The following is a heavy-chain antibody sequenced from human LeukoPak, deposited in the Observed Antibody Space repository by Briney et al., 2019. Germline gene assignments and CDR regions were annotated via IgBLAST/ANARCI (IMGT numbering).Heavy chain of an antibody. V-gene: IGHV3-23*01. CDR1: GFTFSSYA. Sequence: GGSLRLSCAASGFTFSSYAMSWVRQAPGKGLEWVSAISGSGGSTYYADSVKGRFTISRGNSKNTLYLQMNSLRAEDTAVYYCAKDRVPAVGRFGPPFYGMDVWGQGTTVTVSS. D-gene: IGHD3-10*01. J-gene: IGHJ6*02. CDR3: AKDRVPAVGRFGPPFYGMDV. CDR2: ISGSGGST.